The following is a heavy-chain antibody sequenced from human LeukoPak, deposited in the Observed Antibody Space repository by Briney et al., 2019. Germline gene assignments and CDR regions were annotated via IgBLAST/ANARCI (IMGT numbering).Heavy chain of an antibody. J-gene: IGHJ4*02. CDR3: ARDTAMANFDY. CDR1: GGSISSYY. D-gene: IGHD5-18*01. Sequence: SETLSLTCTVSGGSISSYYWSWIRQPPGKGLEWIGSIYHSGSTYYNPSLKSRVTISVDTSKNQFSLKLSSVTAADTAVYYCARDTAMANFDYWGQGTLVTVSS. V-gene: IGHV4-38-2*02. CDR2: IYHSGST.